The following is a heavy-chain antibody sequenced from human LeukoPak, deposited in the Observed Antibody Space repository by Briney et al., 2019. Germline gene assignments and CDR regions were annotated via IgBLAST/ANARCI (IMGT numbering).Heavy chain of an antibody. CDR1: GDSISSHHC. J-gene: IGHJ2*01. V-gene: IGHV4-30-4*08. CDR2: IYYSGST. Sequence: SETLSLTCTVSGDSISSHHCWGWIRQPPGKGLEWIGYIYYSGSTYYNPSLKSRVTISVDTSKNQFSLKLSSVTAADTAVYYCARDCPTYCGGEDFDLWGRGTLVTVSS. CDR3: ARDCPTYCGGEDFDL. D-gene: IGHD2-21*01.